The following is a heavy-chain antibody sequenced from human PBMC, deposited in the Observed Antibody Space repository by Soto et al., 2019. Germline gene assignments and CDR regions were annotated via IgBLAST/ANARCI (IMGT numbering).Heavy chain of an antibody. CDR3: ARVGSSGWPPDY. D-gene: IGHD6-19*01. V-gene: IGHV4-59*01. CDR1: GGSISGYY. CDR2: IFYSGST. Sequence: SETLSLTCTVCGGSISGYYWSWIPQPPGKGLEWIGYIFYSGSTNYNPSLRSRVTISVDTSKNQFSLKLSSVTTADTAMYYCARVGSSGWPPDYWGQGTLVTVSS. J-gene: IGHJ4*02.